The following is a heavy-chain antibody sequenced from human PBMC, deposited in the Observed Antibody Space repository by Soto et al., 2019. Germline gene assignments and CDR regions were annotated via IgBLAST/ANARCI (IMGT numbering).Heavy chain of an antibody. V-gene: IGHV5-51*01. CDR2: FYPGDSDT. J-gene: IGHJ4*02. Sequence: GESLKISCKASGYSFTSHWIGWVRQMPGKGLEWMAIFYPGDSDTKYSPSFQGHVSISADKSISTVYLQWDSLRASDTAIYYCATSTGRGFDYWGQGTLVTVSS. CDR1: GYSFTSHW. CDR3: ATSTGRGFDY. D-gene: IGHD1-26*01.